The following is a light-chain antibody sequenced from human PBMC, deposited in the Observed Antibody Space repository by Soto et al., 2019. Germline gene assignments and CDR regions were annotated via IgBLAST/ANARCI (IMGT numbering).Light chain of an antibody. CDR1: QSISTY. CDR2: AAS. Sequence: DIQMTQSPSSLSASLGDRVTITCRASQSISTYLHWYQQTPGKPPELLIYAASNLQSGVPSRFSGGGSGTDFTLTISSLQPEDCATYYCQQGYRAPWTFGQGTKVEIK. V-gene: IGKV1-39*01. J-gene: IGKJ1*01. CDR3: QQGYRAPWT.